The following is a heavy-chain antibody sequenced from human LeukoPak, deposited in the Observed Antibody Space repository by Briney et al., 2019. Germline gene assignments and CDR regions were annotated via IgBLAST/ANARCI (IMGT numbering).Heavy chain of an antibody. Sequence: PGGSLRLSCAASGFTLSNYGMHWVRRAPGKGLEWMALIRYDRNNEYYADSVKGRFTISGDISENTLYLQMNSLRSEDTAVYYCAKARGDGYNDAFDMWGQGTMVTVSS. J-gene: IGHJ3*02. D-gene: IGHD5-24*01. CDR2: IRYDRNNE. CDR1: GFTLSNYG. CDR3: AKARGDGYNDAFDM. V-gene: IGHV3-30*02.